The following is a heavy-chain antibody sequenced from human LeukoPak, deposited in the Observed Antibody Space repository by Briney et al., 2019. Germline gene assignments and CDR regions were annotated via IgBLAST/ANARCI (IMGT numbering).Heavy chain of an antibody. CDR2: IYHSGST. V-gene: IGHV4-4*02. Sequence: SGTLSLTCAVSGGSISSSNWWSWVRQPPGKGLEWIGEIYHSGSTNYNPPLKSRVTISVDKSKNQFSLKLSSVTAADTAVYYCARRRTYYYGSGSYYNGPPFDYWGQGTLVTVSS. CDR3: ARRRTYYYGSGSYYNGPPFDY. J-gene: IGHJ4*02. CDR1: GGSISSSNW. D-gene: IGHD3-10*01.